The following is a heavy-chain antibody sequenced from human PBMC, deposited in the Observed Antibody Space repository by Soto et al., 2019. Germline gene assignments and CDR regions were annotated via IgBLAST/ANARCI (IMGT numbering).Heavy chain of an antibody. CDR3: ARWTYCGGDCYWLDF. V-gene: IGHV4-30-4*02. CDR1: GGSINSGDYY. J-gene: IGHJ4*02. Sequence: SETLSLTCTVSGGSINSGDYYWSWIRQPPGKGLEWIGYIYYSGNTFYNPSLKSRVTISRDTSKNQFSLNLNSVTAADTAIYYCARWTYCGGDCYWLDFWGQGTLVTVSS. D-gene: IGHD2-21*02. CDR2: IYYSGNT.